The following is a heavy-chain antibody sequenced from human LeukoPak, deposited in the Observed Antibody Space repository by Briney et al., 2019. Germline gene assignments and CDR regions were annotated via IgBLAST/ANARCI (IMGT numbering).Heavy chain of an antibody. CDR1: GGSISSYY. D-gene: IGHD2/OR15-2a*01. J-gene: IGHJ6*02. CDR2: VNYSGST. CDR3: ARDYFTSYYYHGMDV. Sequence: SETLSLTCTVSGGSISSYYLNWIRQPPGKGLEWIGSVNYSGSTNYNPSLKSRVTISIDTSKNQFSLKLSSVTAADTAVYYCARDYFTSYYYHGMDVWGQGTTVTVSS. V-gene: IGHV4-59*01.